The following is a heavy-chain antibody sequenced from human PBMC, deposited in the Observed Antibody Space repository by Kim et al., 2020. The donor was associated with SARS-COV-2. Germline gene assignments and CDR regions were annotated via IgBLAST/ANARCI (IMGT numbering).Heavy chain of an antibody. CDR2: ISYDGSNK. CDR1: GFTFSSYA. V-gene: IGHV3-30-3*01. CDR3: ASPGSGSYYDWFEP. D-gene: IGHD3-10*01. Sequence: GGSMRLSCAASGFTFSSYAMHWVRQAPGKGLEWVAVISYDGSNKYYADSVKGRFTISRDNSKNTLYLQTNSLRAEDTAVYYCASPGSGSYYDWFEPWGQGTLVTVSS. J-gene: IGHJ5*02.